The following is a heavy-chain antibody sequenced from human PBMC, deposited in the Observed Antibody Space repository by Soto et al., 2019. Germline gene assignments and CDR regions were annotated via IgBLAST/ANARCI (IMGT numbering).Heavy chain of an antibody. V-gene: IGHV1-2*02. CDR2: INPKNGDT. CDR1: GYTFIGFS. J-gene: IGHJ6*02. CDR3: SKGRWTVGHCSGGSCYDGMDV. Sequence: ASVKVSCKSSGYTFIGFSLHWVRQAPGQGLEWMGWINPKNGDTYYAQKFQDRVTMTRDTSINTVYMELNSLKSDDTAVYYCSKGRWTVGHCSGGSCYDGMDVWGQGTTVTVSS. D-gene: IGHD2-15*01.